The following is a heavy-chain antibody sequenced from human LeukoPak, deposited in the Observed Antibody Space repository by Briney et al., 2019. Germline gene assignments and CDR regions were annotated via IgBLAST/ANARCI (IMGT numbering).Heavy chain of an antibody. CDR2: INWNGGST. D-gene: IGHD3-16*01. V-gene: IGHV3-20*04. Sequence: GGSLRLSCAASGFTFDDYGMSWVRQAPGKGLEWVSGINWNGGSTGYADSVKGRFTISRDSAKNSLYLQMNSLRAEDTALYYCARALGGRGYYYYMDVWGKGTTVTVSS. CDR3: ARALGGRGYYYYMDV. CDR1: GFTFDDYG. J-gene: IGHJ6*03.